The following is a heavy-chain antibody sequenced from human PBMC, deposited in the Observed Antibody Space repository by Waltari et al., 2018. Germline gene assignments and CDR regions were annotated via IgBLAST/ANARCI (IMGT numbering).Heavy chain of an antibody. CDR3: ARVGYYYDSSGYYLGY. J-gene: IGHJ4*02. Sequence: QVQLVQSGAEVKKPGASVKVSCKASGYTFTSYDINWVRQATGQGLEWMGWMNPNSGNTGYAQKLKGRVTITRNTSISTAYMELSSLRSEDTAVYYCARVGYYYDSSGYYLGYWGQGTLVTVSS. CDR1: GYTFTSYD. V-gene: IGHV1-8*03. CDR2: MNPNSGNT. D-gene: IGHD3-22*01.